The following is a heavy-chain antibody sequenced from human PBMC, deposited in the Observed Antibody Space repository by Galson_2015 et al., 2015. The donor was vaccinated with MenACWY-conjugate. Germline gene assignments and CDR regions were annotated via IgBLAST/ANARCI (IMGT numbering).Heavy chain of an antibody. CDR3: VREGAVNSSPNVAFDI. CDR2: IFYDGST. D-gene: IGHD6-13*01. Sequence: ETLSLTCTVSGDSISSSSYYWGWIRQPPGKGLEWIGSIFYDGSTYYNPSLKSRVTISIDTSKNQFSLKLSSVPAADTAVYYCVREGAVNSSPNVAFDIWGQGTVVTVSS. J-gene: IGHJ3*02. CDR1: GDSISSSSYY. V-gene: IGHV4-39*07.